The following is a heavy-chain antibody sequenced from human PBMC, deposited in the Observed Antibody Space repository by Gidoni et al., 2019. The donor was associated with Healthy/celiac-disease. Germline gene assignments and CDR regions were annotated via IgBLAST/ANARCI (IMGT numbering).Heavy chain of an antibody. D-gene: IGHD3-22*01. CDR2: ISYDGSNK. CDR1: GFTFGSYA. J-gene: IGHJ4*02. CDR3: ARGVRLYDSSGSFDY. V-gene: IGHV3-30*01. Sequence: QVQLVESGGGVVQPGRSLRLSCAAPGFTFGSYAMHWVRQAPGKGLEWVAVISYDGSNKYYADSVKGRFTISRDNSKNTLYLQMNSLRAEDTAVYYCARGVRLYDSSGSFDYWGQGTLVTVSS.